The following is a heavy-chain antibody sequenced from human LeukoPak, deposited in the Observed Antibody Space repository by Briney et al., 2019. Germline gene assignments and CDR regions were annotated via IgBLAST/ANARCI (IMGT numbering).Heavy chain of an antibody. CDR3: ARDKTDYDYVWGSYRPMDY. V-gene: IGHV3-48*03. J-gene: IGHJ4*02. D-gene: IGHD3-16*02. CDR1: GFTFSSYE. CDR2: ISSGASTI. Sequence: GGSLRLSCAASGFTFSSYEINWVRQAPGKGLGWVSFISSGASTIYYAASVKGRFTISRDNAKNSLYLQMNSLRAEDTAVYYCARDKTDYDYVWGSYRPMDYWGQGTLVTVSS.